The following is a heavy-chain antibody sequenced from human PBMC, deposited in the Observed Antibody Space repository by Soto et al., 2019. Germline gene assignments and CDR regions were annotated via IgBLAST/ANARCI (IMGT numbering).Heavy chain of an antibody. J-gene: IGHJ6*02. Sequence: QVQLVQSGAEVKKPGSSVKVSCKASGGTFSSYAISWVRQAPGQGLEWVGGIMPIFGTANYAQKFQGRVTITADESTSTAYMELSSLRSEDTAVYYCARASVPAAPEWLLGYYYYGMDVWGQGTTVTVSS. V-gene: IGHV1-69*01. CDR3: ARASVPAAPEWLLGYYYYGMDV. CDR2: IMPIFGTA. CDR1: GGTFSSYA. D-gene: IGHD3-3*01.